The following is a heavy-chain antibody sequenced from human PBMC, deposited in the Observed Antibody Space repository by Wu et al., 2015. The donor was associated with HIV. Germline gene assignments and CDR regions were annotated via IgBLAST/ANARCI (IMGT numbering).Heavy chain of an antibody. J-gene: IGHJ4*02. CDR3: ASSPEWLSKRYYFDY. V-gene: IGHV1-18*01. CDR1: GYTFTSYG. D-gene: IGHD5-12*01. Sequence: QVQLVQSGAEVKKPGASVKVSCKASGYTFTSYGVSWVRQAPGQGLEWMGWISGYNGNTNYAQKLQGRVTMTTDTSTSTAYMELRSLRSDDTAVYYCASSPEWLSKRYYFDYWARERWSPSPQ. CDR2: ISGYNGNT.